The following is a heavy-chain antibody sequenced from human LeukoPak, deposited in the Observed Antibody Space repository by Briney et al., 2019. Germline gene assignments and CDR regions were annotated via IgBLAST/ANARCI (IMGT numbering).Heavy chain of an antibody. J-gene: IGHJ4*02. Sequence: SETLSLTCTVSGDSISSSYWSWIRQPPGKGLEWIGYVYYTGSSYYNPSLKSRATTSIDMSKNQFSLKLTSMTAADTAVYYCAGYGSGSYYKAFDFWGQGILVAVSS. V-gene: IGHV4-59*01. CDR1: GDSISSSY. CDR3: AGYGSGSYYKAFDF. CDR2: VYYTGSS. D-gene: IGHD3-10*01.